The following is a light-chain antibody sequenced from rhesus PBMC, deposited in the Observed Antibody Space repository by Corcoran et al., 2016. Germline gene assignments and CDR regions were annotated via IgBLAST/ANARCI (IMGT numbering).Light chain of an antibody. CDR2: WAS. Sequence: DIVMTQSPDSLAVSLGERVTINCKSSQSLLYSSNNKNYLDWYQQQPGQAPTLCIYWASTREYGVPNRFSGRGSGTAVTLTIRCLQAEDVAVDYCQQYYTSPLTFGGGTKVEIK. J-gene: IGKJ4*01. V-gene: IGKV4-1*01. CDR1: QSLLYSSNNKNY. CDR3: QQYYTSPLT.